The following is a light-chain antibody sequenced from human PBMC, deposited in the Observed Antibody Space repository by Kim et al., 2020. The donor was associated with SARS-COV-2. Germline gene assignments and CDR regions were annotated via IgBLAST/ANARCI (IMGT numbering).Light chain of an antibody. CDR2: YND. V-gene: IGLV1-36*01. J-gene: IGLJ3*02. CDR1: SSNIGNNA. Sequence: QRITISRSGSSSNIGNNAVNWYQQLPGKAPKLLIYYNDLLPSGVSDRFSGSKSGTSASLAISGLQSEDEADYYCATWDDSLSAWVFGGGTQLTVL. CDR3: ATWDDSLSAWV.